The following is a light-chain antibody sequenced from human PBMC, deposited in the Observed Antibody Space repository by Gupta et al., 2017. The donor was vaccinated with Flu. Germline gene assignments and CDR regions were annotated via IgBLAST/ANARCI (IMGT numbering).Light chain of an antibody. J-gene: IGLJ2*01. CDR1: NLGNKD. CDR2: RDS. CDR3: QMWDSTTVI. V-gene: IGLV3-9*01. Sequence: FGVNNLGNKDVHWTKQKPGQAPGLVIYRDSSRPSGIPERFSGSTSGNTATLTISGAQAGDEADYYCQMWDSTTVIFGGVTKLTVL.